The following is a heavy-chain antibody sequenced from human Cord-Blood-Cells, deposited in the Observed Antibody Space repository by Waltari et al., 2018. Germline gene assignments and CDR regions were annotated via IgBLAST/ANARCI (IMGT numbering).Heavy chain of an antibody. CDR2: ISYDGSNK. V-gene: IGHV3-30-3*01. CDR1: GFTFSSYA. Sequence: QVQLVESGGGVVQPGRSLRRSCAASGFTFSSYAMHWVRQAPGKGLEWVAVISYDGSNKYYADSVKGRFTISRDNSKNTLYLQMNSLRAEDTAVYYCARDNARFFDYWGQGTLVTVSS. J-gene: IGHJ4*02. CDR3: ARDNARFFDY.